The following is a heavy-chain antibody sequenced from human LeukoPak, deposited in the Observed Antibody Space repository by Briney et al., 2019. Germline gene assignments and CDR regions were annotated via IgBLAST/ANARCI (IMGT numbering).Heavy chain of an antibody. CDR1: GFTFSGYS. J-gene: IGHJ4*02. Sequence: PGGSLRLSCATPGFTFSGYSMNWVRQAPGKGLEWVSSISTGSHYIYYADSVRGRFTISRDNANNSLYLQMNSLRAEDTAVYYCARAYYFDYWGQGTLVTVSS. CDR2: ISTGSHYI. V-gene: IGHV3-21*01. CDR3: ARAYYFDY.